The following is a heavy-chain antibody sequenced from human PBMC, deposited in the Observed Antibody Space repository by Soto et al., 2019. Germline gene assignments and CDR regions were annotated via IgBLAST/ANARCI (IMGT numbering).Heavy chain of an antibody. D-gene: IGHD3-16*01. CDR3: GRQGLVELAPTDH. Sequence: SETLSLTCTVSGDSISSGSHYWGWIRQPPGKGLEWIASIYYSGSTHYNPSLRSRVTMSVDTSKNQFSLNLGSVTAADTAVYYCGRQGLVELAPTDHWGQGTPVTVSS. CDR2: IYYSGST. J-gene: IGHJ4*02. V-gene: IGHV4-39*01. CDR1: GDSISSGSHY.